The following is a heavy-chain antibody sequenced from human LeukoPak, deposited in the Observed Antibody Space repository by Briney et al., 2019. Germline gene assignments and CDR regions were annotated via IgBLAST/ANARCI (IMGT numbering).Heavy chain of an antibody. Sequence: PGGSLRLSCAASGFTSSSYEMTWVRQAPGKGLEWVSYISSSGSTIYYADSVKGRFTISRDNAKNSLYLQMNSLRAEDTAVYYCARAARLKDDYWGQGTLVTVSS. D-gene: IGHD2-15*01. J-gene: IGHJ4*02. CDR3: ARAARLKDDY. CDR2: ISSSGSTI. CDR1: GFTSSSYE. V-gene: IGHV3-48*03.